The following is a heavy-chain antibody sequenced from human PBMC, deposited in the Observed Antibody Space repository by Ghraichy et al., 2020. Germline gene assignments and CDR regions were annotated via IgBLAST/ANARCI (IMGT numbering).Heavy chain of an antibody. CDR1: GFTFSSYW. Sequence: GGSLRLSCAASGFTFSSYWMSWVRQAPGKGLEWVANIKQDGSEKYYVDSVKGRFTISRDNAKNSLYLQMNSLRAEDTAVYYCAREIKSTVSLYYYYYYGMDVWGQGTTVTVSS. CDR2: IKQDGSEK. D-gene: IGHD4-17*01. V-gene: IGHV3-7*01. CDR3: AREIKSTVSLYYYYYYGMDV. J-gene: IGHJ6*02.